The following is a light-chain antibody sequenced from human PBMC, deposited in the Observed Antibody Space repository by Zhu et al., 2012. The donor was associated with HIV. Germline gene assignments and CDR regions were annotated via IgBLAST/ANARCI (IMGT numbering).Light chain of an antibody. CDR3: QQYGSSPPYT. CDR1: QSVSSSY. Sequence: IVLTQSPPTLSLSPGERATLSCRASQSVSSSYLAWYQQKPGQAPRLLIYGASSRATGIPDRFSGSGSGTDFTLTISRLEPEDFAVYYCQQYGSSPPYTFGQGTKLEIK. CDR2: GAS. V-gene: IGKV3-20*01. J-gene: IGKJ2*01.